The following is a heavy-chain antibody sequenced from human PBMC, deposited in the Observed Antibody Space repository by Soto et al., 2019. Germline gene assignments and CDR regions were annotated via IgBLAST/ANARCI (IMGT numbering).Heavy chain of an antibody. D-gene: IGHD6-19*01. Sequence: QVQLVQSGAEVKKPGASVKVSCKASGYTFTGYYMHWVRQAPGQGLEWMGWINPNSGGTNYAQKFQGWVTMTRDTSSSTAYMELSRLRSDDTAVYYCWVAGTSDYYYGMDVWGQGTTVTVSS. V-gene: IGHV1-2*04. CDR2: INPNSGGT. J-gene: IGHJ6*02. CDR3: WVAGTSDYYYGMDV. CDR1: GYTFTGYY.